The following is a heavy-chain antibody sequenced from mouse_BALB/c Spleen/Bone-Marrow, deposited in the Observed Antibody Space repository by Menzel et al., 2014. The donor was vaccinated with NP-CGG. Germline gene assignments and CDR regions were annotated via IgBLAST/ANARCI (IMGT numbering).Heavy chain of an antibody. CDR1: GYTFTSYW. CDR2: INPSTGYT. Sequence: VQLQQSGAELAKPGASVKMSCKASGYTFTSYWMHWVKQRPGQGLEWIGYINPSTGYTEYNQKFKDKATLTADKSSSTAYMQLSSLTSEDSAVYYCAREWGYYRSLFAYWGQGTLVTVSA. D-gene: IGHD2-12*01. V-gene: IGHV1-7*01. J-gene: IGHJ3*01. CDR3: AREWGYYRSLFAY.